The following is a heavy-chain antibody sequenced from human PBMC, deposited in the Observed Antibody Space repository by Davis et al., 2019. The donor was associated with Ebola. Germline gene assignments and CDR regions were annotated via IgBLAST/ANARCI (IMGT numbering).Heavy chain of an antibody. J-gene: IGHJ6*02. CDR2: ISSSGSTI. V-gene: IGHV3-48*03. CDR1: GFTFSSYE. D-gene: IGHD3-10*01. Sequence: GESLKISCAASGFTFSSYEMNWVRQAPGKGLEWVSYISSSGSTIYYADSVKGRFTISRDNAKNSLYLQMNSLRAEDTAVYYCAAGGSPGPYYYYYYGMDVWGQGTTVTVSS. CDR3: AAGGSPGPYYYYYYGMDV.